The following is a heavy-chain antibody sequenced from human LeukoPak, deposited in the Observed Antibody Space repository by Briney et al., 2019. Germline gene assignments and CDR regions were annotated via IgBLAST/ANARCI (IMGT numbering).Heavy chain of an antibody. V-gene: IGHV3-11*04. D-gene: IGHD4-17*01. Sequence: GGSLRLSCAASGFTFSDYYMSWIRQAPGKGLEWVSYISNSGSTIYYADSLKGRFTVSRDNAKNSLYLQMNSLRAEDTAVYYCARESTVTTSDYWGQGTLVTVSS. J-gene: IGHJ4*02. CDR1: GFTFSDYY. CDR2: ISNSGSTI. CDR3: ARESTVTTSDY.